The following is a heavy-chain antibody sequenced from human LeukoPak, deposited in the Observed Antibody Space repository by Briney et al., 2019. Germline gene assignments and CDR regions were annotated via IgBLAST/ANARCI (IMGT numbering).Heavy chain of an antibody. CDR1: GFTVSSNY. CDR2: IYSGGST. D-gene: IGHD2-2*02. V-gene: IGHV3-53*01. J-gene: IGHJ6*03. CDR3: ARVCSSTSCYKVMRSYYYYYYMDV. Sequence: GGSLRLSCAASGFTVSSNYMSWVRQAPGKGLEWVSVIYSGGSTYYADSVKGRFTISRDNSKNTLYLQMNSLRAEDTAVYYCARVCSSTSCYKVMRSYYYYYYMDVWGKGTTVTVSS.